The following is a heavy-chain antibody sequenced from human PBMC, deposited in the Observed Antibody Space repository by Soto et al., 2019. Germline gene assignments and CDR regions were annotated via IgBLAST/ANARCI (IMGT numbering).Heavy chain of an antibody. CDR3: AKAYFVWSSEQPYYFDY. V-gene: IGHV3-23*01. D-gene: IGHD3-16*01. CDR1: GFTFSNYA. J-gene: IGHJ4*02. CDR2: ISGSCGRS. Sequence: EVQLLDSGGGLVQPGGSLRLSCAASGFTFSNYAMTWVRQGPGKGLEWGSGISGSCGRSYYADSVKGRFTISRDNSKSTLYLQMNSLRAEDTAVYYCAKAYFVWSSEQPYYFDYWGQGTLVTVSS.